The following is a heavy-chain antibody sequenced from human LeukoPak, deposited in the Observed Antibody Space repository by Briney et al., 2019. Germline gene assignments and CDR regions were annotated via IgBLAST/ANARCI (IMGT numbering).Heavy chain of an antibody. Sequence: ASVKVSCKASGGTFSSYAISWVRQAPGQGLEWMGGIIPIFGTANYAQKFQGRVTITADKSTSTAYMELSSLRSEDTAVYYCARDRDSSGWYSFGGEASRVLGYWGQGTLVTVSS. CDR1: GGTFSSYA. D-gene: IGHD6-19*01. CDR3: ARDRDSSGWYSFGGEASRVLGY. J-gene: IGHJ4*02. V-gene: IGHV1-69*06. CDR2: IIPIFGTA.